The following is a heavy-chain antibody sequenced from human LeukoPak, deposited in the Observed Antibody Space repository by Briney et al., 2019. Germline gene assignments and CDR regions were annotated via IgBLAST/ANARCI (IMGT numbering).Heavy chain of an antibody. V-gene: IGHV4-34*01. Sequence: KPSETLSLTCAVYGGSFSGYYWSWIRQPPGKGLEWIGEINHSGSTNYNPSLKSRVTISVDTSKNQFSLKLSSVTAADTAVYYCARQGGLRPEYYFDYWGRGTLVTVSS. CDR1: GGSFSGYY. J-gene: IGHJ4*02. CDR3: ARQGGLRPEYYFDY. CDR2: INHSGST. D-gene: IGHD4-17*01.